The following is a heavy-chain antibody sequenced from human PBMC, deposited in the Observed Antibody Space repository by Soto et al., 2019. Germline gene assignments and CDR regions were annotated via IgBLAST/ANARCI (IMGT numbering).Heavy chain of an antibody. J-gene: IGHJ4*02. Sequence: QVQLMESGGGVVQPGRSLRLSCAASGFTFSSYGMHWVRQAPGKGLEWVAVISYDGSNKYYADSVKGRFTISRDNSKNTLYLQMNSLRAEDTAVYYCAKEAEMATTPLFDYWGQGTLVTVSS. CDR3: AKEAEMATTPLFDY. D-gene: IGHD5-12*01. V-gene: IGHV3-30*18. CDR2: ISYDGSNK. CDR1: GFTFSSYG.